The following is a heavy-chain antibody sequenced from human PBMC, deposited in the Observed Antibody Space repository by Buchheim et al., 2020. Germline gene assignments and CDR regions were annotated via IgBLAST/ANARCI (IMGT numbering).Heavy chain of an antibody. Sequence: EVQMVDSGGGLVQPGGSLRLSCAASGFNFGAYAMNWFRQAPGRGLEWLSHIRSGSAAIYYADSVRGRFNISRDDAKNSLYLQMDSLRVDDTAVYFCATWAFYHGVDVWGQGT. J-gene: IGHJ6*02. CDR1: GFNFGAYA. V-gene: IGHV3-48*01. CDR3: ATWAFYHGVDV. D-gene: IGHD7-27*01. CDR2: IRSGSAAI.